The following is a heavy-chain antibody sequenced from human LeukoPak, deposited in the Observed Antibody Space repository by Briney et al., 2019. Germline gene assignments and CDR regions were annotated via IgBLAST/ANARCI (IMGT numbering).Heavy chain of an antibody. CDR1: GGSISSYY. Sequence: SETLSLICTVSGGSISSYYWRWIRQPPGKGLEWIGYIYYSGSTNYNPSLKSRVTISVDTSKNQFSLKLSSVTAADTAVYYCARVGDYYDSSGYYSILDYWGQGTLVTVSS. CDR3: ARVGDYYDSSGYYSILDY. V-gene: IGHV4-59*08. D-gene: IGHD3-22*01. CDR2: IYYSGST. J-gene: IGHJ4*02.